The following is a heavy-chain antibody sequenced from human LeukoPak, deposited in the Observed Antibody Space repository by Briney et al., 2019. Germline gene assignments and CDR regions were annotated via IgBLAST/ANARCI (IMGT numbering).Heavy chain of an antibody. J-gene: IGHJ4*02. V-gene: IGHV4-59*12. CDR2: ISHSGTT. D-gene: IGHD6-19*01. Sequence: SETLSLTCIVSGASISTYSWNWIRQSPGKGLEWVGYISHSGTTSYDSYFRSRVTISVDTSKNQLSLKLTSVTAADTAVYYCARDLPGYSSGWYEAFVDYWGQGTLVTVSS. CDR3: ARDLPGYSSGWYEAFVDY. CDR1: GASISTYS.